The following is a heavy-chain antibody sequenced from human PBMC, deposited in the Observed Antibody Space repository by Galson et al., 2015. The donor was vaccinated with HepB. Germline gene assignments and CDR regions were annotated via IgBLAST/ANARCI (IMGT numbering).Heavy chain of an antibody. CDR1: GFTFSSYS. V-gene: IGHV3-23*01. Sequence: SLRLSCAASGFTFSSYSMNWVRQAPGKGLEWFSAITGPGTSTYYADSVKGRFTISRDNSKNMLYLQMSSLRAEDTAVYYCAKGLSSGNWAYGDYWGQGILVTVSS. D-gene: IGHD7-27*01. J-gene: IGHJ4*02. CDR2: ITGPGTST. CDR3: AKGLSSGNWAYGDY.